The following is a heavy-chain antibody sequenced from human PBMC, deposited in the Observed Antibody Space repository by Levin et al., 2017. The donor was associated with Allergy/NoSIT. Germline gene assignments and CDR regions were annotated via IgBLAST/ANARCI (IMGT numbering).Heavy chain of an antibody. Sequence: GGSLRLSCAGSGFTFSTYSLNWVRQAPGKGLEWVSSISSTGDYVFYADSVKGRFTFSRDHARNSLYLQMNSLGAGDTAVYYCARIKVGANGMDGWGQGTTVTVSS. CDR2: ISSTGDYV. D-gene: IGHD3-10*01. CDR1: GFTFSTYS. CDR3: ARIKVGANGMDG. V-gene: IGHV3-21*01. J-gene: IGHJ6*02.